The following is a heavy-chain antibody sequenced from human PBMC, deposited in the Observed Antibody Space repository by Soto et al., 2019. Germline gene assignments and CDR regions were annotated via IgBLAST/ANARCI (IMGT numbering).Heavy chain of an antibody. Sequence: EVQLVESGAGLVEPGGSLRLSCAASGFTFSNAWMNWVRQAPGKGLGWVGRIKSKTDSGTTDYAAPVKGRFTISRDDSKNTLYLQMNSLKTEDTAVYYCTTDKGEYCSGGSCYSDYYYYYGMDVWGQGTTVTVSS. J-gene: IGHJ6*02. CDR3: TTDKGEYCSGGSCYSDYYYYYGMDV. CDR2: IKSKTDSGTT. V-gene: IGHV3-15*07. D-gene: IGHD2-15*01. CDR1: GFTFSNAW.